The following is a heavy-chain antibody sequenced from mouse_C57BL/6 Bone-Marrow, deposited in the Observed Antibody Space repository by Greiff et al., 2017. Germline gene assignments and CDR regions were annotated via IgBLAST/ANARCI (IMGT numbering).Heavy chain of an antibody. J-gene: IGHJ2*01. CDR2: ISSGGSYT. CDR1: GFTFSSYG. V-gene: IGHV5-6*02. D-gene: IGHD1-2*01. Sequence: DVMLVESGVDLVKPGGSLKLSCAASGFTFSSYGMSWVRQTPDKRLEWVATISSGGSYTYYPDSVKGRFTISRDNAKNTLYLQMSSLKSEDTAMYYCARHRTTAFDYWGQGTTLTVSS. CDR3: ARHRTTAFDY.